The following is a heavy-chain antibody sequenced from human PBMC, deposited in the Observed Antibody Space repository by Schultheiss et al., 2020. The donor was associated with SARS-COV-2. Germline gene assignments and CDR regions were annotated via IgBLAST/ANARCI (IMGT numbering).Heavy chain of an antibody. J-gene: IGHJ2*01. CDR3: ARVPYGDPYWYFDL. CDR1: GGSISSSNW. CDR2: ISYSGTT. Sequence: SETLSLTCAVSGGSISSSNWWSWVRQPPGKGLEWSGYISYSGTTNYNPSLKSRVTISVDTSKNQFSLKLSSVTAADTAVYYCARVPYGDPYWYFDLWGRGTLVTVSS. D-gene: IGHD4-17*01. V-gene: IGHV4-4*02.